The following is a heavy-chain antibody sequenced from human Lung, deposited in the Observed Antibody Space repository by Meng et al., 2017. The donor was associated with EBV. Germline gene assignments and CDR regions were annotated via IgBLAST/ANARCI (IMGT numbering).Heavy chain of an antibody. D-gene: IGHD1-1*01. CDR3: ARGRYELIWGLFDP. Sequence: VQLVQSGAGVKKPGSSVKVSCKASGGTFSSYAISWVRQAPGQGLEWMGWINPNTGGTKYAQKFQGWVTLTRDTSISTAYMELSRLRSDDTAVYYCARGRYELIWGLFDPWGQGTLVTVSS. CDR1: GGTFSSYA. J-gene: IGHJ5*02. V-gene: IGHV1-2*04. CDR2: INPNTGGT.